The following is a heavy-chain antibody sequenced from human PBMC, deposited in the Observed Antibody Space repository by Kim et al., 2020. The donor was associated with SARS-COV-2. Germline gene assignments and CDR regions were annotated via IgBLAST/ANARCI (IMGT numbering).Heavy chain of an antibody. CDR3: ARDSGSSASGFSY. CDR2: IYYSGST. J-gene: IGHJ4*02. Sequence: SETLSLTCTVSGGSISSCGYYWSWIRQHPGKGLEWIGYIYYSGSTYSNPSLKSRVTISVDTSKNQSALKLSSVTAADTAVYYCARDSGSSASGFSYWGQGTLVTVSS. CDR1: GGSISSCGYY. D-gene: IGHD1-26*01. V-gene: IGHV4-31*03.